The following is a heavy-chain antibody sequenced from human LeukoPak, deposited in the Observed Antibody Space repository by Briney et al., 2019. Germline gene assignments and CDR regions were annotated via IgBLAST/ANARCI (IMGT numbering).Heavy chain of an antibody. J-gene: IGHJ4*02. Sequence: GGSLRLSCAASGFTFSNYWMHWVRQAPGKGLEWVSGIKWDGGRTGYADSVKGRFTISRDNAKNSVYLQMNSLRAEDTALYYCARGSGRSWYFYFDYWGQGTLVTVSS. CDR3: ARGSGRSWYFYFDY. V-gene: IGHV3-20*04. CDR2: IKWDGGRT. D-gene: IGHD6-13*01. CDR1: GFTFSNYW.